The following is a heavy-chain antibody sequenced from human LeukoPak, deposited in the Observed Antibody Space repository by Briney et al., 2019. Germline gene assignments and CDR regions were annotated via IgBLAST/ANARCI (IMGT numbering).Heavy chain of an antibody. CDR1: GGTFSSYT. D-gene: IGHD3-22*01. J-gene: IGHJ4*02. Sequence: GASVKVSCKASGGTFSSYTISWVRQAPGQGLEWMGRIIPILSIANYAQKFQGRVTITADKSTSTAYMELSSLRSEDTAVYYCATAGYYYDSSGYCFDYWGQGTLVTVSS. V-gene: IGHV1-69*02. CDR2: IIPILSIA. CDR3: ATAGYYYDSSGYCFDY.